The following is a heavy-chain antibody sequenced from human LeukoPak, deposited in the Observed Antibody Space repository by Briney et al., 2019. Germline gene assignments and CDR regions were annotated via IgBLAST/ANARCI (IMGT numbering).Heavy chain of an antibody. CDR1: GYSISSGYY. V-gene: IGHV4-38-2*02. CDR3: AREGRYRYGYNEYHSYMDI. D-gene: IGHD5-18*01. Sequence: SETLSLTCTVSGYSISSGYYWAWIRQPPGKGLQWIGNIYHSGNTYYNPSLKSRVSISVDTSKNQFSLKLSSVTAAETAVYHCAREGRYRYGYNEYHSYMDIWGKGTTVTVSS. CDR2: IYHSGNT. J-gene: IGHJ6*03.